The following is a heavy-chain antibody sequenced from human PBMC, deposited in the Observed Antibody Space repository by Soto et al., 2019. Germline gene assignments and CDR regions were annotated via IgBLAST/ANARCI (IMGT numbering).Heavy chain of an antibody. CDR3: ARHMEAHAHFYYGLDV. CDR1: CYNFNTYW. Sequence: LGESLKISCKCSCYNFNTYWTAWVRQMPGKGLEWMGFIYPGDSDTRYSPSFQGQVTISADKSINTAYLQWRTLKPSDTAIYYCARHMEAHAHFYYGLDVWGQGTTVTVSS. V-gene: IGHV5-51*01. D-gene: IGHD3-10*01. J-gene: IGHJ6*02. CDR2: IYPGDSDT.